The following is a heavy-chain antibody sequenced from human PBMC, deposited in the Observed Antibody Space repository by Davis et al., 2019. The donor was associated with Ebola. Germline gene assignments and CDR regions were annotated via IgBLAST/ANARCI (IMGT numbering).Heavy chain of an antibody. D-gene: IGHD6-19*01. CDR3: ASLGLVLDY. Sequence: MPGGSLRLSCAASGFTFSSYWMSWVRQPPGKGLEWIGSIYYSGSTYYNPSLKSRVTISVDTSKNQFSLKLSSVTAADTAVYYCASLGLVLDYWGQGTLVTVSS. CDR1: GFTFSSYW. J-gene: IGHJ4*02. CDR2: IYYSGST. V-gene: IGHV4-39*01.